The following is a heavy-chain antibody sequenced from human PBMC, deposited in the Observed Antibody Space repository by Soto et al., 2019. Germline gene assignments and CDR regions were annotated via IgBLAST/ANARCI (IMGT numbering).Heavy chain of an antibody. CDR2: IVVGSGNT. J-gene: IGHJ6*02. CDR1: GFTFTSSA. V-gene: IGHV1-58*01. Sequence: ASVKVSCKASGFTFTSSAVQWVRQARGQRLEWIGWIVVGSGNTNYAQKFQERVTITRDMSTSTAYMELSSLRSEDTAVYYCAASYVVAAQLGYYGMDVWGQGTTVTVSS. D-gene: IGHD2-15*01. CDR3: AASYVVAAQLGYYGMDV.